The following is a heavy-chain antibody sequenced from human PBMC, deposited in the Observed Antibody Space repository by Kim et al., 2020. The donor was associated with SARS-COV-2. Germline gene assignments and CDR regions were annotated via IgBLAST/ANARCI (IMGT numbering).Heavy chain of an antibody. D-gene: IGHD3-3*01. V-gene: IGHV4-59*09. CDR2: T. Sequence: TNYNPSLKSRVTISVDTSKNQFSLKLSSVTAADTAVYYCARGTIFGVVNYWGQGTLVTVSS. CDR3: ARGTIFGVVNY. J-gene: IGHJ4*02.